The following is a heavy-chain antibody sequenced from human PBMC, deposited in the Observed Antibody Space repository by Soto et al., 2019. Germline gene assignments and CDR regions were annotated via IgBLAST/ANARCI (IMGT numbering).Heavy chain of an antibody. Sequence: GASLKVSCKTSGGTFSSYAISWVRQAPGQGLEWMGGIIPIFGTANYAQKFQGRVTITADESTSTAYMELSSLRSEDTAVYYCARKATSGWYDYWGQGTLVTVSS. CDR2: IIPIFGTA. CDR3: ARKATSGWYDY. J-gene: IGHJ4*02. D-gene: IGHD6-19*01. CDR1: GGTFSSYA. V-gene: IGHV1-69*13.